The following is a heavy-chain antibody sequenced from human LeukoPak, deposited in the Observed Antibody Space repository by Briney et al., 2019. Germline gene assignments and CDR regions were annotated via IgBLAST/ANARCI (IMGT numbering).Heavy chain of an antibody. J-gene: IGHJ6*04. CDR2: INHSGST. CDR1: GGSFSGYY. CDR3: AGVDVTMVRGVADDYYYYGMDV. Sequence: SETLSLTCDASGGSFSGYYWSWIRQPPGKGLEWIGEINHSGSTTYNPSLKSRVTIAVDTSKSQFSLKLSSVTAADTAVYYCAGVDVTMVRGVADDYYYYGMDVWGKGTTVTVSS. D-gene: IGHD3-10*01. V-gene: IGHV4-34*01.